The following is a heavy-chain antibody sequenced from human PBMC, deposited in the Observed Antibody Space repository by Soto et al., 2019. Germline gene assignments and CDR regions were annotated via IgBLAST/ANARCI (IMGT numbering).Heavy chain of an antibody. Sequence: PSETLSLTCTVSGGSISSYYWSWIRQPPGKGLEWIGYIYYSGSTNYNPSLKSRVTISVDTSKNQFSLKLSSVTAADTAVYYCARERVNDAFDIWGQGTMVTVS. J-gene: IGHJ3*02. V-gene: IGHV4-59*01. CDR1: GGSISSYY. CDR2: IYYSGST. D-gene: IGHD3-22*01. CDR3: ARERVNDAFDI.